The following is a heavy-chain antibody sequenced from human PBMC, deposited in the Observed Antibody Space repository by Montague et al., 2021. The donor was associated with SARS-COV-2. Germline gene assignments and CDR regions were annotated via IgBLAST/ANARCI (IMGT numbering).Heavy chain of an antibody. CDR3: AKDPVPVAGRYFDY. J-gene: IGHJ4*02. V-gene: IGHV3-23*03. CDR1: GFTFNNYA. D-gene: IGHD6-19*01. CDR2: IASGGRST. Sequence: SLRLSCAASGFTFNNYAMNWVRQAPGKGLEWVSVIASGGRSTFYADSVKGRFTISRDDSKDTLYLQMYSLRPEDTAICYCAKDPVPVAGRYFDYWGQGTLVTVSS.